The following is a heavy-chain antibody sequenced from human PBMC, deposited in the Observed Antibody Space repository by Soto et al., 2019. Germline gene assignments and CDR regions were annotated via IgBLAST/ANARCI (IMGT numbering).Heavy chain of an antibody. CDR2: ISGSGGST. D-gene: IGHD6-19*01. CDR3: ARRSSGWYFAY. Sequence: EVQLLESGGGLVQPGGSLRLSCAASGFTFSNYAMNWVRQAPGKGLEWVSGISGSGGSTYYADSVKGRFTMSRDNSKNTLYLQMNSLRAEDTAVYYCARRSSGWYFAYWGQGTLVTVSS. CDR1: GFTFSNYA. J-gene: IGHJ4*02. V-gene: IGHV3-23*01.